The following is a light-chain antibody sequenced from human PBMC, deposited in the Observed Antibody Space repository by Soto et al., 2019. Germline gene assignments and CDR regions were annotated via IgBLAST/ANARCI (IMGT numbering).Light chain of an antibody. CDR3: KSYAGSNTYV. V-gene: IGLV2-8*01. Sequence: QSVLAQPASVSGSPGQSITISCTGTSSDVGAYNSVSWYQQHPHRAPRLIISEVVQRPSGVPDRFSGSKSGNTASLTVSGLQAADEADYFCKSYAGSNTYVFGSGTKVTVL. J-gene: IGLJ1*01. CDR1: SSDVGAYNS. CDR2: EVV.